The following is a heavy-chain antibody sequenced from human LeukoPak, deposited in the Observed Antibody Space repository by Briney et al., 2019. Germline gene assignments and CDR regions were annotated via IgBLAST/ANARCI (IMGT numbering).Heavy chain of an antibody. CDR2: IYYSGST. Sequence: SETLSLTCTVSGGSISSYHWSWIRQPPGKGLEWIGYIYYSGSTNYNPSLKSRVTISVDTSKNQFSLKLSSGTAADTAVYYCARLAHYYYYYMDVWGKGTTVTVSS. V-gene: IGHV4-59*01. CDR3: ARLAHYYYYYMDV. J-gene: IGHJ6*03. CDR1: GGSISSYH.